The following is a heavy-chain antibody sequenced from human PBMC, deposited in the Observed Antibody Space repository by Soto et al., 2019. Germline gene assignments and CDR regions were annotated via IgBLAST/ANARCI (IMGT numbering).Heavy chain of an antibody. CDR1: GYTFTSYA. Sequence: ASVKVSCKASGYTFTSYAMHWMRQAPGQRLEWMGWINAGNGNTKYSQKFQGRVTITRDTSASTTYMELSSLRSEDTAVYYCARDPESVMYYDFWSGYWFDPWGQGTLVTVSS. D-gene: IGHD3-3*01. J-gene: IGHJ5*02. CDR3: ARDPESVMYYDFWSGYWFDP. V-gene: IGHV1-3*01. CDR2: INAGNGNT.